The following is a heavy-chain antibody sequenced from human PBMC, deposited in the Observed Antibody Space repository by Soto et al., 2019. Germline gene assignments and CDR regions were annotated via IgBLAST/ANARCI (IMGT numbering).Heavy chain of an antibody. Sequence: GGSLRLSCAASGFTFSSYAMHWVHQAPGKGLEYVSAISSNGGSTYYANSVKGRFTISRDNSKNTLYLQMGSLRAEDMAVYYCARDLGYSYGYYYYGMDVWGQGTTVTVSS. CDR3: ARDLGYSYGYYYYGMDV. J-gene: IGHJ6*02. D-gene: IGHD5-18*01. CDR2: ISSNGGST. CDR1: GFTFSSYA. V-gene: IGHV3-64*01.